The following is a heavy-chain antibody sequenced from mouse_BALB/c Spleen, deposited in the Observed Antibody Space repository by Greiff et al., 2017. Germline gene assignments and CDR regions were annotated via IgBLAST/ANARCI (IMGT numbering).Heavy chain of an antibody. D-gene: IGHD1-1*01. Sequence: VQLQQSGPELVKPGASVKMSCKASGYTFTSYVMHWVKQKPGQGLEWIGYINPYNDGTKYNEKFKGKATLTSDKSSSTAYMELSSLTSEDSAVYYCARSITTVVPYYAMDYWGQGTSVTVSS. J-gene: IGHJ4*01. V-gene: IGHV1-14*01. CDR1: GYTFTSYV. CDR3: ARSITTVVPYYAMDY. CDR2: INPYNDGT.